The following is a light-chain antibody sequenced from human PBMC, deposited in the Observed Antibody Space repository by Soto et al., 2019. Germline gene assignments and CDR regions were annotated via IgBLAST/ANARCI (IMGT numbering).Light chain of an antibody. J-gene: IGKJ5*01. CDR3: HQSNNWPFT. V-gene: IGKV3D-15*01. CDR2: GAS. CDR1: QNVSSN. Sequence: EIVMPQSPATLSMSSGDRATLACRASQNVSSNLAWYQQKRGQAPRLLIYGASTRATGIPARFSGSGSGTEFTLTIGSLQSEDFAVYYCHQSNNWPFTFGQGTRLEIK.